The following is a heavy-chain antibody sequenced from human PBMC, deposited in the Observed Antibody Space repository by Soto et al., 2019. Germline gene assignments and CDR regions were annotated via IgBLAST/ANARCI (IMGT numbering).Heavy chain of an antibody. CDR1: GFTFSSYG. J-gene: IGHJ4*02. V-gene: IGHV3-33*01. CDR2: IWYDGSNK. Sequence: PGGSLRLSCAASGFTFSSYGMHWVRQAPGKGLEWVAVIWYDGSNKYYADSVKGRFTISRDNSKNTLYLQMNSLRAEDTAVYYCARDRSCSGGSCYFFNQGPDYWGQGTLVTVSS. CDR3: ARDRSCSGGSCYFFNQGPDY. D-gene: IGHD2-15*01.